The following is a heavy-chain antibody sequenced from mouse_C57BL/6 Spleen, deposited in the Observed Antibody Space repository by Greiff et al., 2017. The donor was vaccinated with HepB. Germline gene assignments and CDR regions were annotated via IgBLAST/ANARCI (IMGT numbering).Heavy chain of an antibody. V-gene: IGHV3-6*01. CDR3: ARDGDYYAMDY. J-gene: IGHJ4*01. CDR2: ISYDGSN. CDR1: GYSITSGYY. Sequence: VHLVESGPGLVKPSQSLSLTCSVTGYSITSGYYWNWIRQFPGNKLEWMGYISYDGSNNYNPSLKNRISITRDTSKNQFFLKLNSVTTEDTATYYCARDGDYYAMDYWGQGTSVTVSS.